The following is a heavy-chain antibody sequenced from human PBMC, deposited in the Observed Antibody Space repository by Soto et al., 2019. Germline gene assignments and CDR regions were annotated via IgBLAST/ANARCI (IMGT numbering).Heavy chain of an antibody. V-gene: IGHV3-30*03. CDR3: SRGTYYPQSSGLHADY. Sequence: PGGSLRLSCATSGFSFTDYAMYWVRQAPGQGLEWVAIISSDGHHQFYLDNLRGRFTVSRDNSKNTLYLQMNSLRPEDAAVYYCSRGTYYPQSSGLHADYWGPGTAVTVSS. D-gene: IGHD3-22*01. CDR1: GFSFTDYA. CDR2: ISSDGHHQ. J-gene: IGHJ4*02.